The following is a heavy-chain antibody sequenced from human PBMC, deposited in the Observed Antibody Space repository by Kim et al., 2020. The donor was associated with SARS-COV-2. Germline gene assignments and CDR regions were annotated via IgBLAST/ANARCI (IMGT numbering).Heavy chain of an antibody. CDR3: TREHPQWLAPGFDY. CDR2: IRIKAYGGTT. J-gene: IGHJ4*02. Sequence: GGSLRLSCTASGFTFGDYAMSWVRQAPGKGLEWVGFIRIKAYGGTTEYAASVKGRFTISRDDSKSIAYLQMNSLKTEDTAVYYCTREHPQWLAPGFDYWGQGTLITVSS. V-gene: IGHV3-49*04. D-gene: IGHD6-19*01. CDR1: GFTFGDYA.